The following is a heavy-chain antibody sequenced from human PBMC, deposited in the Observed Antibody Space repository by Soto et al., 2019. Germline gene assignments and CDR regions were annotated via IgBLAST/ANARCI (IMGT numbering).Heavy chain of an antibody. V-gene: IGHV1-69*13. CDR3: ARGYYYDSSANGMDV. CDR2: IIPIFGTA. D-gene: IGHD3-22*01. CDR1: GGTFRSCA. Sequence: AASVNGSWKSSGGTFRSCAISWVRQAPGQGLEWMGGIIPIFGTANYAQKFQGRVTITADESTSTAYMELSSLRSEDTAVYYCARGYYYDSSANGMDVWGQGTTVTVSS. J-gene: IGHJ6*02.